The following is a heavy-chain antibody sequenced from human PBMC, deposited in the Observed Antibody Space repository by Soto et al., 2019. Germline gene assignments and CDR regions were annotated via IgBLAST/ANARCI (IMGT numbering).Heavy chain of an antibody. CDR2: IYHSGSI. J-gene: IGHJ6*02. CDR1: GGSINSADYY. CDR3: AAVAPRKLTYPFYGVDV. V-gene: IGHV4-30-4*01. D-gene: IGHD2-2*01. Sequence: KASETLSLTCPVSGGSINSADYYWSWIRQSPGKGLEWIGYIYHSGSIYYNPSLKSRLTISVDTSKNQFSLKLSSVTAADTAVYYCAAVAPRKLTYPFYGVDVWGQGTTVTVSS.